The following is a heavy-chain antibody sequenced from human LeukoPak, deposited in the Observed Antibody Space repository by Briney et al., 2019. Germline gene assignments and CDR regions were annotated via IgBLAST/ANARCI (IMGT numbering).Heavy chain of an antibody. CDR2: IIPIFGIA. Sequence: SVKVSCKASGGIFSSYAISWVGQAPGQGLEGMGRIIPIFGIANYAQRFQGRVTITADKSTSTAYMELSSLRSEDTAVYYCARERASGRYSSSWYLPTDPYYYDSSGYYENWFDPWGQGTLVTVSS. CDR3: ARERASGRYSSSWYLPTDPYYYDSSGYYENWFDP. D-gene: IGHD3-22*01. V-gene: IGHV1-69*04. CDR1: GGIFSSYA. J-gene: IGHJ5*02.